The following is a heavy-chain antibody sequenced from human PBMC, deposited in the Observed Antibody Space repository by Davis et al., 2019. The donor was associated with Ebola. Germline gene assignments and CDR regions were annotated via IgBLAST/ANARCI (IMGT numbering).Heavy chain of an antibody. CDR3: ARAGEYSSLVVYYYGMDV. Sequence: ASVKVSCKASGYTFTSYGISWVRQAPGQGLEWMGWISAYNGNTNYAQKLQGRVTMTTDTSTSTAYMELRSLRSDDTAVYYCARAGEYSSLVVYYYGMDVWGQGTTVTVSS. J-gene: IGHJ6*02. D-gene: IGHD6-6*01. CDR2: ISAYNGNT. CDR1: GYTFTSYG. V-gene: IGHV1-18*04.